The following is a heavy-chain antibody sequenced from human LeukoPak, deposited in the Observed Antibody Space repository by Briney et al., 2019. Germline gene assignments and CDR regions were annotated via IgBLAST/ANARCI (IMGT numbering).Heavy chain of an antibody. CDR2: MNPNSGNT. J-gene: IGHJ6*03. V-gene: IGHV1-8*01. Sequence: ASVKVSCKASGYTFTGYDINWVRQATGQGLEWMGWMNPNSGNTGYAQKFQGRVTMTRNTSISTAYMELSSLRSEDTAVYYCARVPPYYDFWSGLDYYYYYMDVWGKGTTVTVSS. CDR1: GYTFTGYD. D-gene: IGHD3-3*01. CDR3: ARVPPYYDFWSGLDYYYYYMDV.